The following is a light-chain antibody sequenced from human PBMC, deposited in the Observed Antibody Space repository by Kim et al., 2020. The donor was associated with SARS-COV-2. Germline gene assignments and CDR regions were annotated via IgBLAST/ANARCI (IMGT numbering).Light chain of an antibody. Sequence: SVSPGERPTLSSRASQSVGSNLAWYQQRPGQAPRLLINGASTRATGIPARFSGSGSGTEFTLTISSLQSEDFAVYYCQQYNNWPLFGQGTKVDIK. CDR1: QSVGSN. J-gene: IGKJ1*01. V-gene: IGKV3-15*01. CDR2: GAS. CDR3: QQYNNWPL.